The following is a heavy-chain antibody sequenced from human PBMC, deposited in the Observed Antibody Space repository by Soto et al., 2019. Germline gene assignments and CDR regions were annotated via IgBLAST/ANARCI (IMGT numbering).Heavy chain of an antibody. Sequence: QVHLQESGPGLVKPSETLSLFCNVSGGSMSNNYWTWIRQAPGKGLEWIGYVFYTGSTNYNPFLKSRVSISVDTSKKYFSLRLTSVTAADTAVYYCARSLTVTRFDQWGQGTRVTVS. D-gene: IGHD4-17*01. CDR2: VFYTGST. V-gene: IGHV4-59*01. CDR1: GGSMSNNY. J-gene: IGHJ4*02. CDR3: ARSLTVTRFDQ.